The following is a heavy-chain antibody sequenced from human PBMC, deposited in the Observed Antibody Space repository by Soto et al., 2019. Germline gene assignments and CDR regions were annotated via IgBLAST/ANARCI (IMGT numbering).Heavy chain of an antibody. CDR3: ARTRLTIFGVVIKGGAFDI. V-gene: IGHV4-28*01. J-gene: IGHJ3*02. Sequence: QVQLQESGPGLVKPSDTLSLTCAVSGYSISSSNWWGWIRQPPGKGLEWIGYIYYSGSTYYNPSLKSRVTMSVDTSKNQFSLKLSSVTAVDTAVYYCARTRLTIFGVVIKGGAFDIWGQGTMVTVSS. CDR2: IYYSGST. D-gene: IGHD3-3*01. CDR1: GYSISSSNW.